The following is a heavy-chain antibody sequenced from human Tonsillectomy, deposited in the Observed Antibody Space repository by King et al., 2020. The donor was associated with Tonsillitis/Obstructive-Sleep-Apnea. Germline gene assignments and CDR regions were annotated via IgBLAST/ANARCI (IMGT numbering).Heavy chain of an antibody. CDR2: ISYDGVNK. CDR1: GFTFSTYA. Sequence: VQLVESGGGVVQPGRSLRLSCAASGFTFSTYAIHWVRQAPGKGLEWVAVISYDGVNKYYADSVKGRFTISRDNSKNTLYLQMNSLRPEDTAVYYCARATSGSHFGAFDMWGQGTMVTVSS. V-gene: IGHV3-30*04. D-gene: IGHD1-26*01. CDR3: ARATSGSHFGAFDM. J-gene: IGHJ3*02.